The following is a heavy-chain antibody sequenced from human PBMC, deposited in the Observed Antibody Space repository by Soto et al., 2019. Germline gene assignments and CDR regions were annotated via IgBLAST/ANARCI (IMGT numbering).Heavy chain of an antibody. Sequence: EVQLVESGGGLVQPGGSLRLSCAASGFTFSSYSMNWVRQAPGKGLEWVSYISSSSSTIYYADSVKGRCTIPRDNAKNSLYLQMDSLRAEEMAVYYCTRALNYGLFDYWGQGTLVTVSS. D-gene: IGHD4-17*01. CDR2: ISSSSSTI. V-gene: IGHV3-48*01. CDR3: TRALNYGLFDY. J-gene: IGHJ4*02. CDR1: GFTFSSYS.